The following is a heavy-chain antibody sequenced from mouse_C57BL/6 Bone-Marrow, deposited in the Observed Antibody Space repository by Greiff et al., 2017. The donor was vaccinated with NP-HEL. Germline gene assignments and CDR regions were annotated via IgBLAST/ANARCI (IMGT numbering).Heavy chain of an antibody. Sequence: EVQLVESGGGLVKPGGSLKLSCAASGFTFSSYTMSWVRQTPEKRLEWVATISGGGGNTYYPDSVKGRFTISRDNAKNTLYLQMSSLRSEDTALYYCARQGDYDLWYFDVWGTGTTVTVSS. D-gene: IGHD2-4*01. CDR2: ISGGGGNT. CDR3: ARQGDYDLWYFDV. J-gene: IGHJ1*03. CDR1: GFTFSSYT. V-gene: IGHV5-9*01.